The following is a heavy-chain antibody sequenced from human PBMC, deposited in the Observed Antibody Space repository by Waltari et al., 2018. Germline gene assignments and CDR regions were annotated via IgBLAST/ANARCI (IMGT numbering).Heavy chain of an antibody. J-gene: IGHJ6*02. D-gene: IGHD2-2*01. Sequence: EVQLVESGGGLVQPGRSLRLSCTASGFTFGDYAMSWVRQAPGKGLGGGGFTRSKAYGGTTEYAASVKGRFTISRDDSKSIAYLQMNSLKTEDTAVYYCTSGYCSSTSCRYYYYYGMDVWGQGTTVTVSS. V-gene: IGHV3-49*04. CDR1: GFTFGDYA. CDR2: TRSKAYGGTT. CDR3: TSGYCSSTSCRYYYYYGMDV.